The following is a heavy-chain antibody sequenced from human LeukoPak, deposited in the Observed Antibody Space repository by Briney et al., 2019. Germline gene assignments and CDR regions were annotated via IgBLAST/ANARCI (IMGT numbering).Heavy chain of an antibody. D-gene: IGHD3-10*01. CDR2: ISGSGGST. V-gene: IGHV3-23*01. J-gene: IGHJ6*02. CDR3: AKPLRYGSGSYAVYYYYYYGMWV. CDR1: GFTFSSYA. Sequence: PGGSLRLSCAASGFTFSSYAMRWVRQAPGKGLEWVSAISGSGGSTYYADSVKGRFTISRDNSKNTLYLQMNSLRAEDTAVYCCAKPLRYGSGSYAVYYYYYYGMWVWGQGTTVTVSS.